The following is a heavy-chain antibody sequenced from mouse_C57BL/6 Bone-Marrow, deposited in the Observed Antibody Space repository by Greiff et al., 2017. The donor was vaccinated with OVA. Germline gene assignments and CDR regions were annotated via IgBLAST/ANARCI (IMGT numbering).Heavy chain of an antibody. V-gene: IGHV1-66*01. CDR3: AISLYYFDY. CDR2: IYPGSGNT. J-gene: IGHJ2*01. Sequence: VQLQQSGPELVKPGASVKISCKASGYSFTSYYIHWVQQRPGQGLEWIGWIYPGSGNTKYTEKFKGKATLTADTSSSTAYMQLSSLTSEDAAVYYCAISLYYFDYWGQGTTLTVSS. D-gene: IGHD6-5*01. CDR1: GYSFTSYY.